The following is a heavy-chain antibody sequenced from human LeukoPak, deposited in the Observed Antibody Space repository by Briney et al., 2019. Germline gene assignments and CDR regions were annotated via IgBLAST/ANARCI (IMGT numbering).Heavy chain of an antibody. J-gene: IGHJ4*02. D-gene: IGHD3-16*02. CDR1: GGTFSSYA. CDR2: IIPIFGTA. CDR3: AGSYKGYDYVWGSYRSRHFDY. V-gene: IGHV1-69*05. Sequence: SVKVSXKASGGTFSSYAISWVRQAPGQGLEWMGGIIPIFGTANYAQKFQGRGTITTDESTSTAYMELSSLRSEDTAVYYCAGSYKGYDYVWGSYRSRHFDYWGQGTLVTVSS.